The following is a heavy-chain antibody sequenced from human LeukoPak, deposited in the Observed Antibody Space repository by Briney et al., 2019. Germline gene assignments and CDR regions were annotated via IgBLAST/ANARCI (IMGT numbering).Heavy chain of an antibody. V-gene: IGHV4-4*09. CDR2: IYNGVPT. D-gene: IGHD6-19*01. J-gene: IGHJ4*02. CDR3: VQTTGWPGFDY. Sequence: SETLSLICTASGAPISRFYWNWVRQPPGKGLEWIGNIYNGVPTFFNPSLKSRVTLSVDTSMTQFSLQLASVTAADTAVYYCVQTTGWPGFDYWGQGILVTVSS. CDR1: GAPISRFY.